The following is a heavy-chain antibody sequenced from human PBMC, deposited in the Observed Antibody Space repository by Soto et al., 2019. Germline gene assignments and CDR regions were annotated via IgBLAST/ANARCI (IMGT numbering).Heavy chain of an antibody. V-gene: IGHV3-7*03. CDR3: AKESIAAAGTPSDY. J-gene: IGHJ4*02. CDR1: GFTFSSYW. Sequence: GGSLRLSCAASGFTFSSYWMSWVRQAPGKGLEWVANIKQDGSEKYYVDSVKGRFTISRDNARNSLYLQMNSLRAEDTAVYYCAKESIAAAGTPSDYWGQGTLVTVSS. CDR2: IKQDGSEK. D-gene: IGHD6-13*01.